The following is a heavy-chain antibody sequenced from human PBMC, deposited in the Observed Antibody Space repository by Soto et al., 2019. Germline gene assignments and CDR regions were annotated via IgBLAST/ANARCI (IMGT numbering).Heavy chain of an antibody. CDR3: ARDVDADFRTDFDY. CDR2: ISGSGGSR. V-gene: IGHV3-23*01. J-gene: IGHJ4*02. Sequence: GGSLRLSCAASGYIFDSYAMSWVRQAPGKGLEWVSTISGSGGSRYYADSVKGRFTISRDNAENSVYLEMDSLRAEDTALYYCARDVDADFRTDFDYWGRGTLVTVSS. D-gene: IGHD4-17*01. CDR1: GYIFDSYA.